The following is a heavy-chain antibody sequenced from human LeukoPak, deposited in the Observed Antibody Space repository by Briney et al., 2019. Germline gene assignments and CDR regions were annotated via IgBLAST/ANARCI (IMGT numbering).Heavy chain of an antibody. J-gene: IGHJ5*01. CDR1: GGSISDTRDY. Sequence: SETLSLTCSVSGGSISDTRDYWGWIRQPPGKRLEWIGSIYYSGSTHYNPSLRSRVSMSIDTSKRQFSLKLASVTAADTGLYYCARNHSGATGTPGGWFDSWGPGTLVIVSS. CDR3: ARNHSGATGTPGGWFDS. V-gene: IGHV4-39*01. D-gene: IGHD3-16*01. CDR2: IYYSGST.